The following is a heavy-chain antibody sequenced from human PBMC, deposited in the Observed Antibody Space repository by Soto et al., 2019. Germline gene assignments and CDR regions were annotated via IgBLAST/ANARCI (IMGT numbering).Heavy chain of an antibody. J-gene: IGHJ4*02. CDR1: GAPITRND. D-gene: IGHD2-15*01. CDR2: IYYSGST. Sequence: PAETLSLTCTVSGAPITRNDRSWIRQAPGKGLEWVGFIYYSGSTTYNPSLDSRITMSADTPKYQFSRNLNSVDAADTAVYYCVRDAGGPYDHWGQGILVTVSS. V-gene: IGHV4-59*01. CDR3: VRDAGGPYDH.